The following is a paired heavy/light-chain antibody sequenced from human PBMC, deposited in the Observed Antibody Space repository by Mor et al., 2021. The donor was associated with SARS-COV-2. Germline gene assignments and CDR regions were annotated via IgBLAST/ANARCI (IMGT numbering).Heavy chain of an antibody. CDR3: ARYANIAVRPGYYYYYGMDV. V-gene: IGHV2-70*15. CDR2: IDWEDDK. J-gene: IGHJ6*02. Sequence: QVTLRESGPALVKPTQTLTLTCTFSGFSLSTSGMCVSWIRQPPGKALEWLARIDWEDDKYYTTSLQTRLTVSKDTSKNQVVLTMTNMGPVDTATYYCARYANIAVRPGYYYYYGMDVWGQGTTVTVSS. D-gene: IGHD6-6*01. CDR1: GFSLSTSGMC.
Light chain of an antibody. J-gene: IGKJ3*01. CDR3: MQALYSSFT. CDR2: LGS. Sequence: VMTQSPLSLPVTPGEPASISCRSSQSLLHSNGYNYLDWYLQKPGQSPQLLIYLGSNRSSGVPDRFSGSGSGTDFTLKISRVEAEDVGVYYCMQALYSSFTFGPGTKVAIK. CDR1: QSLLHSNGYNY. V-gene: IGKV2-28*01.